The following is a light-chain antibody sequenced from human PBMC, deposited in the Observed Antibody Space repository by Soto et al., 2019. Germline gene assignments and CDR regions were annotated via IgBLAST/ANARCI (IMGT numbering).Light chain of an antibody. Sequence: AIQMAQSPSSLSASVGDRVIITCRASQGIGNDVGWYQQKPGKAPKLLLYAATTLQSGVPSRFSGTRSGTDFTLTISSLQPEDFATYYCLQDHNYPLTFGGGTKVEIK. J-gene: IGKJ4*01. V-gene: IGKV1-6*02. CDR3: LQDHNYPLT. CDR1: QGIGND. CDR2: AAT.